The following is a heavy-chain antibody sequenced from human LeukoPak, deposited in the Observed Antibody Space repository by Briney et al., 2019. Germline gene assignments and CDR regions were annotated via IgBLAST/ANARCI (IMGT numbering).Heavy chain of an antibody. CDR3: ASAYCSSSSCYSPDAFEI. D-gene: IGHD2-2*01. J-gene: IGHJ3*02. V-gene: IGHV4-4*07. CDR2: IYISGST. Sequence: PSETLSLTCTVSGGSISSYYWSWIRQPAGKGLEWIGHIYISGSTNYNPSLKSRVTMSVDTSKKQISLKVSSVTAADTAVYYCASAYCSSSSCYSPDAFEIWGQGTMVTVSS. CDR1: GGSISSYY.